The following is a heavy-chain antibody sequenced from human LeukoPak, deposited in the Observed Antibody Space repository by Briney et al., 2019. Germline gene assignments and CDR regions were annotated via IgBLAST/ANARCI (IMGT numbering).Heavy chain of an antibody. CDR2: IGTAGDT. CDR1: GFTFSSYD. Sequence: GGSLRLSCAASGFTFSSYDMHWVRQATGKGLEWVSAIGTAGDTYYPGSVKGRFTISRENAKNSLYLQMNSLRAGDTAVYYCARGAGIAAAGPPRAFDIWGQGTMVTVSS. J-gene: IGHJ3*02. D-gene: IGHD6-13*01. V-gene: IGHV3-13*01. CDR3: ARGAGIAAAGPPRAFDI.